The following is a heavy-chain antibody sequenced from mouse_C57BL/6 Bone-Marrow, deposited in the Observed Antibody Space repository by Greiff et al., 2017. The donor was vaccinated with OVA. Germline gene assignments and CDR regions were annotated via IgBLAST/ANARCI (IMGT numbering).Heavy chain of an antibody. CDR1: GYAFTNYL. CDR2: INPGSGGT. Sequence: VQLQQSGAELVRPGTSVKVSCKASGYAFTNYLLEWVKQRPGQGLEWIGVINPGSGGTNYNEKFKGKATLTADKSSSTAYMQLSSLTSEDSAVYFCARSRPRWYYYYGSSYWYFDVWGTGTTVTVSS. J-gene: IGHJ1*03. D-gene: IGHD1-1*01. CDR3: ARSRPRWYYYYGSSYWYFDV. V-gene: IGHV1-54*01.